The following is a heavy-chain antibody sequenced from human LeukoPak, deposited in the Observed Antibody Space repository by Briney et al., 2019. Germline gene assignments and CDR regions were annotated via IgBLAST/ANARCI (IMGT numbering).Heavy chain of an antibody. V-gene: IGHV4-39*07. D-gene: IGHD3-10*01. Sequence: PSETLSLTCTVSGGSISSNHYYWGWIRQPPGKGLEWLGSIYYSGSTHYNPSLKSRVTISVDTSKNQFSLKLNSVTAADTAVYYCARVGGSGEHFDYWGQGTLVTVSS. CDR3: ARVGGSGEHFDY. J-gene: IGHJ4*02. CDR1: GGSISSNHYY. CDR2: IYYSGST.